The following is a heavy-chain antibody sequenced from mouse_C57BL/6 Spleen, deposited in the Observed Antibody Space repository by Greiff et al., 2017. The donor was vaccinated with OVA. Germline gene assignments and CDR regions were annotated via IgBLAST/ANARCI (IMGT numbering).Heavy chain of an antibody. CDR3: ARINAVVALRVYFDY. CDR2: IWWDDDK. V-gene: IGHV8-8*01. Sequence: QVTLKESGPGILQPSQTLSLTCSFSGFSLSTFGMGVGWIRQPSGKGLEWLAHIWWDDDKYYNPALKSRLTISKATYKNQVFLKIANVDTADTATYYCARINAVVALRVYFDYWGQGTTLTVSS. CDR1: GFSLSTFGMG. J-gene: IGHJ2*01. D-gene: IGHD1-1*01.